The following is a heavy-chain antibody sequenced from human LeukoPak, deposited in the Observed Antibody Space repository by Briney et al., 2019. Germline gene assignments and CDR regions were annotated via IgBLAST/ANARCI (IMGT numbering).Heavy chain of an antibody. CDR1: RFTVSNAW. CDR2: IKSKTDGGTT. J-gene: IGHJ6*03. CDR3: TTGAARYCSGGSCYFVPHHYYYYMDV. Sequence: GGSLRLSCAAARFTVSNAWMSWVRQAPGKGLEWVGRIKSKTDGGTTDYAAAVKGRLTISRDDSKDTLHLQMNSLKAEDTAVYYCTTGAARYCSGGSCYFVPHHYYYYMDVWGKGTAVTVSS. D-gene: IGHD2-15*01. V-gene: IGHV3-15*01.